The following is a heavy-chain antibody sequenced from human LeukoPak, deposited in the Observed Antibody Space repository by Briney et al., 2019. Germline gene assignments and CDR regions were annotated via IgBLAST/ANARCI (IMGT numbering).Heavy chain of an antibody. CDR1: GFTVSSNY. V-gene: IGHV3-53*01. D-gene: IGHD3-22*01. Sequence: AGGSLRLSRAASGFTVSSNYMSWVRQAPGKGLEWVSVIYSGGSTYYADSVKGRFTISRDNSKNTLYLQMNSLRAEDTAVYYCARGLYDSSGYYWEDYWGQGTLVTVSS. J-gene: IGHJ4*02. CDR2: IYSGGST. CDR3: ARGLYDSSGYYWEDY.